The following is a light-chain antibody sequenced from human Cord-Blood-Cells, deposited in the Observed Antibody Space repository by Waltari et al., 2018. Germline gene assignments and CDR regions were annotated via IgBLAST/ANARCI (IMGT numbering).Light chain of an antibody. J-gene: IGLJ2*01. Sequence: QSALTQPASVSGSPGQSITISCTGTSSDVGGYSYVSWYQQHPGKAPKLMLYDGSNRPSGVSNRFSGSKSGNTASLTISGLQAEDEADYYCSSYTSSSTVVFGGGTKLTVL. V-gene: IGLV2-14*01. CDR3: SSYTSSSTVV. CDR1: SSDVGGYSY. CDR2: DGS.